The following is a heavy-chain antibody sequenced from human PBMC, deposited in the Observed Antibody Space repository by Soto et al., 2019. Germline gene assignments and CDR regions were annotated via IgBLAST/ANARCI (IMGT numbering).Heavy chain of an antibody. Sequence: SETLSLTCTVSGGSIISYYCIWIRHPPGKGLEWIGYIYYSGSTNYNPSLKSRVTISVDTSKNQFSLKLSSVTAADTAVYYCARSGYYDSGGYWFWGQGTLVTVSS. J-gene: IGHJ4*02. CDR1: GGSIISYY. CDR2: IYYSGST. CDR3: ARSGYYDSGGYWF. V-gene: IGHV4-59*01. D-gene: IGHD3-22*01.